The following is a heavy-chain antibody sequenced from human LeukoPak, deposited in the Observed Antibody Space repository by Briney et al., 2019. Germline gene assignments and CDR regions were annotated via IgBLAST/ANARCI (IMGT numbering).Heavy chain of an antibody. CDR3: AVGLDIAMPGKVPTG. CDR1: GYTFTGYY. CDR2: LNPNSGGT. D-gene: IGHD6-19*01. V-gene: IGHV1-2*02. Sequence: ASVKVSCKASGYTFTGYYMHWVRQAPGQGLEWMGWLNPNSGGTNYAQKLQGGVTMTRDTSISTAYMDLARLRSDDTAVYYCAVGLDIAMPGKVPTGWGQGTLVTVSS. J-gene: IGHJ4*02.